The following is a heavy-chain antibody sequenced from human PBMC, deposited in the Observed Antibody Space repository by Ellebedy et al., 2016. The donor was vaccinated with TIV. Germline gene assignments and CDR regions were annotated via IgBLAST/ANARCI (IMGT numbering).Heavy chain of an antibody. CDR2: INHSGST. J-gene: IGHJ4*02. V-gene: IGHV4-34*01. CDR3: ARELLWFGELLCHFDY. Sequence: SETLSLTCAVYGGSFSGYYWSWIRQPSGKGLEWIGEINHSGSTNYNPSLKSRVTISVDTSKNQFSLKLSSVTAADTAVYYCARELLWFGELLCHFDYWGQGTLVTVSS. D-gene: IGHD3-10*01. CDR1: GGSFSGYY.